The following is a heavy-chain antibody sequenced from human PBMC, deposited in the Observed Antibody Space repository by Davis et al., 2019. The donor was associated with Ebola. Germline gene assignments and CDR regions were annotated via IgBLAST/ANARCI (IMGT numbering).Heavy chain of an antibody. CDR1: GFNFEDYA. D-gene: IGHD2-15*01. CDR3: ARGYCSGSSCYSVVSY. Sequence: PGGSLRLSCVVSGFNFEDYAMHWVRQVPGKALEWVSGISWNSGTKNYADSVKGRFTISRDNAKNTLYLQMSSLRAEDTAVYYCARGYCSGSSCYSVVSYWGQGTLVTVSS. J-gene: IGHJ4*02. CDR2: ISWNSGTK. V-gene: IGHV3-9*01.